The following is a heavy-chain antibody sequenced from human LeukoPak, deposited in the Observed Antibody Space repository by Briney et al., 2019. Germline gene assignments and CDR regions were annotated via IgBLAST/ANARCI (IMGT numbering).Heavy chain of an antibody. D-gene: IGHD1-26*01. V-gene: IGHV2-5*02. CDR2: IYWDDNK. J-gene: IGHJ5*02. CDR1: GYSLTTSGVG. Sequence: SGPTLVKPTQPLTLTCTLSGYSLTTSGVGVGWIRQSPGKALEWLALIYWDDNKYYSPSLKSRLTITKDTSKNQVVLSVTNMDPVDTATYYCAHRGSGSFGWFDPWGQGTLVTVSS. CDR3: AHRGSGSFGWFDP.